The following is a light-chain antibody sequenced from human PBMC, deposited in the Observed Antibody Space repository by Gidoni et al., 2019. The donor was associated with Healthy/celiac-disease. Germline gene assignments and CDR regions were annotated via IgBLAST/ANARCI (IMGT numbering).Light chain of an antibody. CDR1: QSVSSY. CDR2: DAS. Sequence: ELVLTQSPATLSLSPGERATLSCRASQSVSSYLAWYQQKPGQAPRLLIYDASNRATGIPARFSGSGSGTDFTLTISSLEPEDLAVYYCQQRSNWPPRITFGPGTKVDIK. J-gene: IGKJ3*01. CDR3: QQRSNWPPRIT. V-gene: IGKV3-11*01.